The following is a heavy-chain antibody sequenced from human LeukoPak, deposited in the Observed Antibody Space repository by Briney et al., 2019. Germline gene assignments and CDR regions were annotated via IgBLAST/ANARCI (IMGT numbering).Heavy chain of an antibody. J-gene: IGHJ4*02. CDR1: GFTFSSYG. CDR2: IRYDGSNK. V-gene: IGHV3-30*02. CDR3: AKGGSRIAARRDAFDY. Sequence: PGGSLRLSCAASGFTFSSYGMHWVRQAPGKGLEWVAFIRYDGSNKYYADSVKGRFTISRDNSKNTLYLQMNSLRAEDAAVYYCAKGGSRIAARRDAFDYWGQGTLVTVSS. D-gene: IGHD6-6*01.